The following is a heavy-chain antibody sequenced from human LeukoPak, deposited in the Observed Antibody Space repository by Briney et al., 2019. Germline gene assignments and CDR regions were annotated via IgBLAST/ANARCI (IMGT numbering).Heavy chain of an antibody. D-gene: IGHD3-22*01. CDR2: MKQDASEI. CDR1: GFTFSSFG. V-gene: IGHV3-7*01. CDR3: ARRALSSGYYPQFDY. J-gene: IGHJ4*02. Sequence: GRSLRLSCAASGFTFSSFGMQWVRQAPGKGLEWVANMKQDASEISYVDSVKGRFTISRDNAKNSLYLQMNSLRAEDTAVYYCARRALSSGYYPQFDYWGQGTLVTVSS.